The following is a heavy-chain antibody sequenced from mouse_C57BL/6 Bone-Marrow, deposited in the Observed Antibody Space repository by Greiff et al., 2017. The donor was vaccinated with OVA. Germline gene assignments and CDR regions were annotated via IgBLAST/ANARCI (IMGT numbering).Heavy chain of an antibody. D-gene: IGHD2-12*01. J-gene: IGHJ2*01. V-gene: IGHV1-54*01. CDR2: ISPGGGGN. Sequence: QVQLQQSGAELVRPGPSVKVSCTASGYAFTNYLLEWVKQRPGQGLEWIGVISPGGGGNNNNEKFKGMATLTADTSCSTAYMQLSSLTADDSAVSFCARESYSHQPEFDDWGQGTTLTVSS. CDR3: ARESYSHQPEFDD. CDR1: GYAFTNYL.